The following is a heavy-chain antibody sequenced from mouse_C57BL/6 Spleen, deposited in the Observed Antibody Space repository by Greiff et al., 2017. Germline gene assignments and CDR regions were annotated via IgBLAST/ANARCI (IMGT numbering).Heavy chain of an antibody. J-gene: IGHJ2*01. D-gene: IGHD1-1*01. Sequence: DVKLVESGGDLVKPGGSLKLSCAASGFTFSSYGMSWVRQTPDKRLEWVATISSGGSYTYYPDSVKGRFTISRDNAKNTLYLQMSSLKSEDTAMYYCARQYYYGSSPYYFDYWGQGPTLTVSS. CDR1: GFTFSSYG. CDR2: ISSGGSYT. CDR3: ARQYYYGSSPYYFDY. V-gene: IGHV5-6*02.